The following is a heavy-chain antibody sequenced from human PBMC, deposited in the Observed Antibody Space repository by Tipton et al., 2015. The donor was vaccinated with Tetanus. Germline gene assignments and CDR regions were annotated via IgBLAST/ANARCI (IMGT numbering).Heavy chain of an antibody. Sequence: SLRLSCAASGFTFRSYAMNWVSAISFDGSNKNYADSVKGRFTISRDNSHNTLFLQMNSLRAEDSATYYCARVLQLERKFDFWGQGILVTVSS. CDR2: ISFDGSNK. CDR3: ARVLQLERKFDF. D-gene: IGHD1-1*01. CDR1: GFTFRSYA. J-gene: IGHJ4*02. V-gene: IGHV3-30-3*01.